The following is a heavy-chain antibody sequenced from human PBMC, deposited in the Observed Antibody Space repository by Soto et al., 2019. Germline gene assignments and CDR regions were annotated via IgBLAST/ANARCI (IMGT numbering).Heavy chain of an antibody. Sequence: QVQLVESGGGVVQPGRSLRLSCAASGFTFSSYAMHWVRQAPGKGLEWVAVISYDGSNKYYADSVKGRFTISRDNSKNTLYLQMNSLRAEDTAVYYCARDLGYSGDYWGQGTLVTVS. V-gene: IGHV3-30-3*01. CDR1: GFTFSSYA. CDR2: ISYDGSNK. J-gene: IGHJ4*02. D-gene: IGHD5-12*01. CDR3: ARDLGYSGDY.